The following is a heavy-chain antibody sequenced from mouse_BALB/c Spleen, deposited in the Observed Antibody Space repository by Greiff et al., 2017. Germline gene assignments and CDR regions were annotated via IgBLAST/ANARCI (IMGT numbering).Heavy chain of an antibody. CDR3: ARALLRYAMDY. J-gene: IGHJ4*01. CDR2: ISSGSSTI. V-gene: IGHV5-17*02. D-gene: IGHD1-2*01. CDR1: GFTFSSFG. Sequence: EVQRVESGGGLVQPGGSRKLSCAASGFTFSSFGMHWVRQAPEKGLEWVAYISSGSSTIYYADTVKGRFTISRDNPKNTLFLQMTSLRSEDTAMYYCARALLRYAMDYWGQGTSVTVSS.